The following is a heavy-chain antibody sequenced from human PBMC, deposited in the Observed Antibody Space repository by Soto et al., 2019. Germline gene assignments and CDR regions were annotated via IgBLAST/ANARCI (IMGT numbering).Heavy chain of an antibody. CDR2: ISGSGGST. J-gene: IGHJ4*02. D-gene: IGHD6-13*01. V-gene: IGHV3-23*01. Sequence: GGSLRLSCAASGFTFISYAMTWVRQAPGKGLEWVSAISGSGGSTYYADSVKGRFTISRDNSKNTLYLQMNSLRAEDTAVYYCAKDPLAAAGYFDYWGQGTLVIVSS. CDR1: GFTFISYA. CDR3: AKDPLAAAGYFDY.